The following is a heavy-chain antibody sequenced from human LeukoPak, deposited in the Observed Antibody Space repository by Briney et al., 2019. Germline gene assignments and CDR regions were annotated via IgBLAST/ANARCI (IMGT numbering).Heavy chain of an antibody. Sequence: GGSLRLSCAASGFTFSSYGMHWVRQAPGKGLEWVAVIWYDGGNKYYADSVKGRFTISRDNSKNTLYLQMNSLRAEDTAVYYCARLGDDYGDQRGGFDYWGQGTLVTVSS. V-gene: IGHV3-33*01. D-gene: IGHD4-17*01. CDR1: GFTFSSYG. J-gene: IGHJ4*02. CDR3: ARLGDDYGDQRGGFDY. CDR2: IWYDGGNK.